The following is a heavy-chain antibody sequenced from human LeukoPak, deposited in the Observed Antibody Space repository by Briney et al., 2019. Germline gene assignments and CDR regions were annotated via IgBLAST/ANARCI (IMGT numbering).Heavy chain of an antibody. CDR3: AREGGPYRPLDY. Sequence: PSGTLSLTRGVSGGSISSTNWWTWVRQPPGEGLEWIGEVHLSGRTNYNPSLESRVTMSVDMSENHISLRLTSVTAAETAVYYCAREGGPYRPLDYSGQGTLVTVSS. V-gene: IGHV4-4*02. CDR2: VHLSGRT. CDR1: GGSISSTNW. J-gene: IGHJ4*02.